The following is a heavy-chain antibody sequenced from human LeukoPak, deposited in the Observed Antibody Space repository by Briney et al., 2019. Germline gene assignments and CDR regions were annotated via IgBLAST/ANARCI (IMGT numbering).Heavy chain of an antibody. CDR1: GGSFSGYY. Sequence: SETLSLTCAVYGGSFSGYYWSWIRQPPGPGLEWIGEINHSGSTNYNLYLKSRVTMSVYTAKNQFSLKLSSVTAADTAVYYCARLDGYNSDYYVYYLVQGTLWTVSS. CDR2: INHSGST. CDR3: ARLDGYNSDYYVYY. V-gene: IGHV4-34*01. J-gene: IGHJ4*02. D-gene: IGHD5-24*01.